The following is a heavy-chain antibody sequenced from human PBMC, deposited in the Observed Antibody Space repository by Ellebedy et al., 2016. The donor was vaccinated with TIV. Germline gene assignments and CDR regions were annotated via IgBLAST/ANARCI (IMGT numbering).Heavy chain of an antibody. CDR1: GGSINTSAYY. J-gene: IGHJ4*02. CDR3: ARDYGGNSGQVD. D-gene: IGHD4-23*01. V-gene: IGHV4-39*07. Sequence: SETLSLTXSVSGGSINTSAYYWGWIRQPPGKGLEWIGSIYYTGSAFYNPSLKSRLILSVDISKNQFSLNLTSVTAADTAVYYCARDYGGNSGQVDWGQGTLVTVSS. CDR2: IYYTGSA.